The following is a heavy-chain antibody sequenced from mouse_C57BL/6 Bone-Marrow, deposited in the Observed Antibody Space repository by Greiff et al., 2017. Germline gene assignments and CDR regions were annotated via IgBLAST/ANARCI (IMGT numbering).Heavy chain of an antibody. V-gene: IGHV1-74*01. CDR2: IHPSDGGT. J-gene: IGHJ1*03. CDR3: AGYWYFDG. CDR1: GYTFTGYS. Sequence: VQLQQSEAELVKPGASVKVSCKASGYTFTGYSMHWVKQRPGQGLEWIGRIHPSDGGTNYNQKFKGKATLTEDKSSSTAYMQLSSLTSEDSAVYYCAGYWYFDGWGTGTTVTVSS.